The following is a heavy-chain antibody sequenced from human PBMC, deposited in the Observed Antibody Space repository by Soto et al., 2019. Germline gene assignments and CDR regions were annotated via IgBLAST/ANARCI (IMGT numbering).Heavy chain of an antibody. CDR2: IYYTGST. Sequence: PSETLSLTCTVSGGSISSGGYYWGWIRQHPGKGLEWIGHIYYTGSTSYNPSLRSRLSISVDTSNNQFSLNLASVTAADTALYYCARASSSYSRGWYPVDFDIWGKGTMVT. CDR3: ARASSSYSRGWYPVDFDI. CDR1: GGSISSGGYY. J-gene: IGHJ3*02. V-gene: IGHV4-31*03. D-gene: IGHD6-19*01.